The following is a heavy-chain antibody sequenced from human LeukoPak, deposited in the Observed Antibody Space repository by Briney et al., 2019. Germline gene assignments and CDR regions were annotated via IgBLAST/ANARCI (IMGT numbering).Heavy chain of an antibody. Sequence: GGSLRLSCAASGFTFSTSAMSWVRQVPGKGLEWVSSISGSGGTTYKADSVRGRFTISRDNSKNTLYLQLNSLRADDTAVYYCAKDGDDGRPLDVFDYWGQGTLVTVSS. J-gene: IGHJ4*02. D-gene: IGHD1-26*01. CDR3: AKDGDDGRPLDVFDY. CDR1: GFTFSTSA. V-gene: IGHV3-23*01. CDR2: ISGSGGTT.